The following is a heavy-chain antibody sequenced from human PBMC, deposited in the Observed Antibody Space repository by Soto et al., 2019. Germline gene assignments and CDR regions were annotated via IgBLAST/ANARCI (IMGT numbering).Heavy chain of an antibody. CDR1: GGSISSYY. J-gene: IGHJ3*02. V-gene: IGHV4-59*01. D-gene: IGHD6-19*01. CDR2: IYYSGST. Sequence: QVQLQESGPGLVKPSETLSLTCTVSGGSISSYYWSWIRQPPGKGLEWIGYIYYSGSTNYNPSLKRRVTISVDTSKNQFSLKLSSVTAADTAVYYCARGRSSGWYNAFDIWGQGTMVTVSS. CDR3: ARGRSSGWYNAFDI.